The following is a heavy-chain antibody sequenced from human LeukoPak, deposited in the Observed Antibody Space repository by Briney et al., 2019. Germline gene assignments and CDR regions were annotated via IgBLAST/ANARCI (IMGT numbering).Heavy chain of an antibody. CDR1: GFSFGSYW. Sequence: GGSLRLSCAASGFSFGSYWMNWVRQAPGKGLEWVSSISSSSSYIYYADSVKGRFTISRDNAKNSLYLQMNSLRAEDTAVYYCARLYDGSAYHADHFDYWGQGTLVIVSS. J-gene: IGHJ4*02. CDR2: ISSSSSYI. D-gene: IGHD3-22*01. V-gene: IGHV3-21*01. CDR3: ARLYDGSAYHADHFDY.